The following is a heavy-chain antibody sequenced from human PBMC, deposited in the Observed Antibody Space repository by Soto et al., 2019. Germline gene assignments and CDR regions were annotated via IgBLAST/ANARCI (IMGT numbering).Heavy chain of an antibody. V-gene: IGHV3-15*07. J-gene: IGHJ3*02. CDR2: IKSKTDDGTV. Sequence: GGSLRLSCAASGFTFSNAWMNWVRQAPGKGLEWVGRIKSKTDDGTVDYAAPVKGRFTISRDDSKNTLYLQMNSLKTEDTAVYYCTTATEYYDSSGFRDAFDIWGQGTMVTVSS. D-gene: IGHD3-22*01. CDR3: TTATEYYDSSGFRDAFDI. CDR1: GFTFSNAW.